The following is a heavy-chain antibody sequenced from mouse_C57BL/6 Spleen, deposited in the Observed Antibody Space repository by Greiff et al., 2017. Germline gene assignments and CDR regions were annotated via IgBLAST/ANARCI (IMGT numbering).Heavy chain of an antibody. D-gene: IGHD3-2*02. Sequence: QVHVKQSGPELVKPGASVKISCKASGYAFSSSWMNWVKQRPGKGLEWIGRIYPGDGDTNYNGKFKGKATLTADKSSSTTYMQLSSLTSEDSAVYFCARGSSGNHDYGGKGTTRTV. CDR3: ARGSSGNHDY. V-gene: IGHV1-82*01. J-gene: IGHJ2*01. CDR2: IYPGDGDT. CDR1: GYAFSSSW.